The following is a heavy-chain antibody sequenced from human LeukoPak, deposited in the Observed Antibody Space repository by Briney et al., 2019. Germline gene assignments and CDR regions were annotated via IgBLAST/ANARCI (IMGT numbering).Heavy chain of an antibody. CDR2: IYHSGNT. V-gene: IGHV4-38-2*01. CDR3: ARVVQLALVAGGYFDF. J-gene: IGHJ4*02. Sequence: KPSETLSLTRALSEYSIRSAHYWGWIRQPPGRGLEWIGSIYHSGNTYYNPSVESRVTISVDTSKNHFSLKLSSVTAADTAVYYCARVVQLALVAGGYFDFWGQGTLVTVSS. CDR1: EYSIRSAHY. D-gene: IGHD5-18*01.